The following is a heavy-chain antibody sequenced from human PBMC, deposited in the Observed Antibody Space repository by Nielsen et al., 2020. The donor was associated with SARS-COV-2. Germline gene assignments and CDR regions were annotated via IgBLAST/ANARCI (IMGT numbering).Heavy chain of an antibody. CDR2: IYWNGGST. Sequence: GESLKISCAASGFTFDDYGMSWVRQAPGKGLEWVSGIYWNGGSTGYADSVKGRFTISRDNAKNSLYLQMNSLRLEDTAVYYCAKGFRGVAGEFYYWGQGTLVTVSS. D-gene: IGHD6-19*01. CDR1: GFTFDDYG. J-gene: IGHJ4*02. V-gene: IGHV3-20*04. CDR3: AKGFRGVAGEFYY.